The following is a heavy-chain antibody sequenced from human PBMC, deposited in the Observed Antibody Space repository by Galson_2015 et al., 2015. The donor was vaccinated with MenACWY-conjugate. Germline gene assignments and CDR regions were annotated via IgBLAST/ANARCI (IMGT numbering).Heavy chain of an antibody. CDR1: GGSVSTGSYY. V-gene: IGHV4-39*01. J-gene: IGHJ4*02. Sequence: ETLSLTCTVSGGSVSTGSYYWGWFRRPPGQGLEWIGSVKYSGRTYYNPSLKRRATVSVDASTNQFFLRLYFVTAADTAMYYCARHSHDSGGERYYFDSWGQGTLVTVSS. D-gene: IGHD3-22*01. CDR2: VKYSGRT. CDR3: ARHSHDSGGERYYFDS.